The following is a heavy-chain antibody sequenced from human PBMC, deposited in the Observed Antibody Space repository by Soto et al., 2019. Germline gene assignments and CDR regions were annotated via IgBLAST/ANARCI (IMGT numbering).Heavy chain of an antibody. Sequence: ASVKVSCKASGYTFTSYDINWVRQATGQGLEWMGWMNPNSGNTGYAQKFQGRVTMTRNTSISTAYMELSSLRSEDTAVYYCARGGLSPDLDSWVSYYYYYYMDVWGKGTTVTVSS. CDR2: MNPNSGNT. CDR1: GYTFTSYD. J-gene: IGHJ6*03. CDR3: ARGGLSPDLDSWVSYYYYYYMDV. D-gene: IGHD2-15*01. V-gene: IGHV1-8*01.